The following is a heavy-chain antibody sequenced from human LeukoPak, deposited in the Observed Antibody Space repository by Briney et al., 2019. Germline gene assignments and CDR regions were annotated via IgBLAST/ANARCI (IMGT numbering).Heavy chain of an antibody. CDR3: ARMVRLDY. J-gene: IGHJ4*02. CDR1: GFTFDDHD. V-gene: IGHV3-20*04. Sequence: GGSLRLSCVASGFTFDDHDMSWVRQAPRKGLEWVSNINWNGGSTGYADSVKGRFSISRDNAKNSLYLQMNSLRAEDTAVYYCARMVRLDYWGQGTLVTVSS. D-gene: IGHD3-10*01. CDR2: INWNGGST.